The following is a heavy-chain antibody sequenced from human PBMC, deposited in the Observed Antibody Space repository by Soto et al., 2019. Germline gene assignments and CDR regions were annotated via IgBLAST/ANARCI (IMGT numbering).Heavy chain of an antibody. CDR3: ARENSYFDY. Sequence: QIQLLQSGAEVKKPGASVKVTCKASGYTFRNFGISWVRPAPGPGLEWMGWISAYNANANYAQKFQGRHTMTADTSTSTAYMELRSLRSDDTAVYYCARENSYFDYWGQGTLVTVSS. V-gene: IGHV1-18*01. CDR2: ISAYNANA. CDR1: GYTFRNFG. J-gene: IGHJ4*02.